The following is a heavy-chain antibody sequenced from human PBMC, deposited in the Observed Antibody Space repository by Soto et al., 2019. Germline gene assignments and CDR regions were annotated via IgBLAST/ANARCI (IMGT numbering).Heavy chain of an antibody. CDR2: IHYSGST. CDR3: ARAGGLGAVAVDY. D-gene: IGHD6-19*01. V-gene: IGHV4-59*01. J-gene: IGHJ4*02. Sequence: SETLSLTCTVSGGSISGYYWSWIRQSPGKGLEWIGYIHYSGSTNYNPSLKSRVTISVDTSKNQLSLKLSSVTAADTAVYYCARAGGLGAVAVDYWGQGTLVTVS. CDR1: GGSISGYY.